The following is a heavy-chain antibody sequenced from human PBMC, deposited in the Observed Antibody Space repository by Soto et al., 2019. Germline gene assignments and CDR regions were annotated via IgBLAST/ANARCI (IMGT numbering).Heavy chain of an antibody. CDR1: GYTFTSYY. V-gene: IGHV1-46*01. CDR2: INPSGGVT. D-gene: IGHD6-13*01. CDR3: ARDRLAAAGTYYYYGMDV. Sequence: ASLKVSCKASGYTFTSYYIHWVRQAPGQGLEWMGIINPSGGVTSYAQRFQGRITMTRDTSTGTVYMELSSLRSEDTAVYYCARDRLAAAGTYYYYGMDVWGQGTTVTVSS. J-gene: IGHJ6*02.